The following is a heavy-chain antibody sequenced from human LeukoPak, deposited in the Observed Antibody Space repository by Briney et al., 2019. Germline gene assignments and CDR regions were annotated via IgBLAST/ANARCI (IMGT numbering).Heavy chain of an antibody. CDR3: AKGGNSAPLDY. J-gene: IGHJ4*02. CDR1: GFTFSNSA. V-gene: IGHV3-23*01. D-gene: IGHD1-7*01. CDR2: ISAGGSDT. Sequence: SGGSLRLSCAASGFTFSNSAMTWVRQAPGKGLEWVSAISAGGSDTIYTDSVKDRFTISRDNSKNTLYLQMNSLTAEDTAVYYCAKGGNSAPLDYWGQGTLVTVSS.